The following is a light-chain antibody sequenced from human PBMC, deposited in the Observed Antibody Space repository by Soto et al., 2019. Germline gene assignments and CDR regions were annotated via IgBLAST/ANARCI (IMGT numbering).Light chain of an antibody. CDR1: SSDVGAYNL. Sequence: QSVLTQPASVSGSPGQSITISCTGTSSDVGAYNLVSWYQHHPGKAPKFMMYEVSYRPSGVSNRFSGSKSGNTASLTISGLQAEDEAYYYCSSYTSTSTVLFGGGTQLTVL. CDR2: EVS. V-gene: IGLV2-14*01. J-gene: IGLJ7*01. CDR3: SSYTSTSTVL.